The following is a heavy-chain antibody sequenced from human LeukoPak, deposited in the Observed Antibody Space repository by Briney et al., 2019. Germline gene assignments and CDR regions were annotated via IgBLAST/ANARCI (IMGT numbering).Heavy chain of an antibody. CDR1: RFTFGSYE. V-gene: IGHV3-48*03. J-gene: IGHJ4*02. CDR2: ISSGDRTM. D-gene: IGHD2-2*01. Sequence: GGSLILSCLAFRFTFGSYERNWFRQAPGKGLEGVSYISSGDRTMNYADSVKGRFTISRDNAKNSLYLQMNSLRAEDTAVYYCARGRYCTSNSCSPRGYYFDYWGQGTLVTVSS. CDR3: ARGRYCTSNSCSPRGYYFDY.